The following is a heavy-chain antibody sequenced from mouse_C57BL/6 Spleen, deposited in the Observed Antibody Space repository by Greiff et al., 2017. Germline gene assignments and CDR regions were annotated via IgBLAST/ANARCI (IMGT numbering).Heavy chain of an antibody. J-gene: IGHJ4*01. CDR1: GYAFTNYL. Sequence: QVQLKQSGAELVRPGTSVKVSCKASGYAFTNYLIEWVKQRPGQGLEWIGVINPGSGGTNYNEKFKGKATLTADKSSSTAYMQLSSLTSEDSAVYFCARGRDYDDAMDYWGQGTSVTVSS. D-gene: IGHD2-4*01. V-gene: IGHV1-54*01. CDR2: INPGSGGT. CDR3: ARGRDYDDAMDY.